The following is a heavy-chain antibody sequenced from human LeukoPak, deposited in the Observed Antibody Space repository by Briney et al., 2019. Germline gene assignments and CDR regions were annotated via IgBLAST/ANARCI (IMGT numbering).Heavy chain of an antibody. V-gene: IGHV3-21*04. Sequence: GGSLRLSCAASGFTFSSYSMNWVRQAPGKGLEWVSSISSSSSYIYYADSVKGRFTISRDNSKNTLYLQMNSLRAEDTAVYYCAKALESGSYYVRGSFDYWGQGTLVTVSS. J-gene: IGHJ4*02. CDR1: GFTFSSYS. CDR2: ISSSSSYI. CDR3: AKALESGSYYVRGSFDY. D-gene: IGHD1-26*01.